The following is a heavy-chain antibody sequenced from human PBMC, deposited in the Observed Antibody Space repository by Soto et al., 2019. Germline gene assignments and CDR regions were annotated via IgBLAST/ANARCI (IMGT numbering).Heavy chain of an antibody. Sequence: EVQLVESGGGLIQPGGSLRLSCAASGFTVSTYYMSWVRQAPGKGLEWVSVIYSGGSTYYADSVKGRFIISRDNSKNMLYLQMHSLRAEDTAVYYCARVVSSAYYYTQLMDVWGRGTTVTVSS. CDR1: GFTVSTYY. CDR2: IYSGGST. J-gene: IGHJ6*02. V-gene: IGHV3-53*01. D-gene: IGHD3-22*01. CDR3: ARVVSSAYYYTQLMDV.